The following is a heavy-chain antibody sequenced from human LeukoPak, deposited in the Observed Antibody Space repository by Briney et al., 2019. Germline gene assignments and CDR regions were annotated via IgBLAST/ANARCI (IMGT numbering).Heavy chain of an antibody. CDR2: IHHRGST. V-gene: IGHV4-38-2*02. CDR3: ARDVGGGMEVVALNSGEFDS. Sequence: PSETLSLTCSVSGYSISNAYYWGGIRQPPGKGLEWIGSIHHRGSTHYNPSLESRVTISIDTSKNQFSLRLSSVTAADTAVYYCARDVGGGMEVVALNSGEFDSWGREPWSPSPQ. D-gene: IGHD2-15*01. J-gene: IGHJ4*02. CDR1: GYSISNAYY.